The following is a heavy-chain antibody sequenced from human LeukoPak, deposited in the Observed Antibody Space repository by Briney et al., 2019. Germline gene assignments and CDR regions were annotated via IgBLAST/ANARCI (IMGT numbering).Heavy chain of an antibody. CDR2: LNPKTGGT. V-gene: IGHV1-2*02. CDR3: ARVVASQVMWGVNYYYHMDV. CDR1: GYTFTGYF. D-gene: IGHD3-10*01. Sequence: ASVKVSCKASGYTFTGYFIHWVRQAPGQGLEWMGWLNPKTGGTNYAQRFQGRVTLTRDTSRSIVYMEVKRLTSDDTAVYYCARVVASQVMWGVNYYYHMDVWGEGTTVTVSS. J-gene: IGHJ6*03.